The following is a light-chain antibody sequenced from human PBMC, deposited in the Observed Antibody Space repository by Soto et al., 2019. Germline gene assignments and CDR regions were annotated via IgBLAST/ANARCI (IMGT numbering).Light chain of an antibody. CDR1: SSDVGGYKY. Sequence: QSVLTQPASVPGSPGQSITIACTGTSSDVGGYKYVSWYQQHPGKAPKLMIYEVSNRPSGVSNRFSGSKSGNTASLTISGLQAEDEADYYCSSYSSSSTLVFGTGTKLTVL. CDR2: EVS. V-gene: IGLV2-14*01. CDR3: SSYSSSSTLV. J-gene: IGLJ1*01.